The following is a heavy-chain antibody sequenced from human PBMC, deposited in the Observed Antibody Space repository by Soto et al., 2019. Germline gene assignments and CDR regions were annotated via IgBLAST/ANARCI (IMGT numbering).Heavy chain of an antibody. CDR1: GVTFTNYA. Sequence: QVQLVQSGAEVKKPGASVKVSCKASGVTFTNYAINWVRQAPGQGLEWMGWISAYNGNTNYAQKLQGRVTMTTDTSTSTAYMERRSLRSDDTAVYYCARGWFGVFVYYFDYWGQGTLVTVSS. J-gene: IGHJ4*02. V-gene: IGHV1-18*01. CDR2: ISAYNGNT. CDR3: ARGWFGVFVYYFDY. D-gene: IGHD3-10*01.